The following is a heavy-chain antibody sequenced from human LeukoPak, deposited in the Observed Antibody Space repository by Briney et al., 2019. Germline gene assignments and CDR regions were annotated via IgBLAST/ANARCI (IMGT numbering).Heavy chain of an antibody. CDR3: ARSRVLRWLQREERWFDP. V-gene: IGHV4-4*02. D-gene: IGHD5-24*01. Sequence: PSETLSLTCAVSGGSISSSNWWSWVRQPPGKGLEWIGEIYHSGSTNYNPSLKSRVTISVDKSKNQFSLKLSSVTAADTAVYYCARSRVLRWLQREERWFDPWGQGPLVTVSS. CDR2: IYHSGST. CDR1: GGSISSSNW. J-gene: IGHJ5*02.